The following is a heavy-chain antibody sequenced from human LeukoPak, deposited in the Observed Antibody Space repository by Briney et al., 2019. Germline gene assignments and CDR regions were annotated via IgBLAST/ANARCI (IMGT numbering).Heavy chain of an antibody. CDR3: ARRPKYSYGSDDAFDI. D-gene: IGHD5-18*01. Sequence: PGGSLRLSCAASGFTFSSYAMSWVRQAPGKGLEWVSAISGSGGSTYYADSVKGRFTISRDNSKNTLYLQMNSLRAEDTAVYYCARRPKYSYGSDDAFDIWGQGTMVTVSS. J-gene: IGHJ3*02. V-gene: IGHV3-23*01. CDR1: GFTFSSYA. CDR2: ISGSGGST.